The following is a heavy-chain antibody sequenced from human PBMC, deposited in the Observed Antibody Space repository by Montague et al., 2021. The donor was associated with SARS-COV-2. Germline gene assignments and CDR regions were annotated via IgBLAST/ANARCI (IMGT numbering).Heavy chain of an antibody. CDR3: ARGDVEMATIKSGGPFYHFDY. CDR1: GGSISSYY. J-gene: IGHJ4*02. CDR2: IYYSGST. D-gene: IGHD5-24*01. V-gene: IGHV4-59*13. Sequence: SETLSLTCTVSGGSISSYYWSWIRQPPGKGLEWTGYIYYSGSTNYNPSRKSPVTISVDTSKNQFSLKLSSVTAADTAVYYCARGDVEMATIKSGGPFYHFDYWGQGTLVTVSS.